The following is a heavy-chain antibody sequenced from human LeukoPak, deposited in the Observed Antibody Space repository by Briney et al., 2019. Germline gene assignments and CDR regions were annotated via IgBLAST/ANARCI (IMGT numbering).Heavy chain of an antibody. Sequence: GGSLRLSCAASGFTFSSYEMNWVRQAPGKGLEWVSYISSSGSTIYYADSVKGRFTISRDNAKNSLYLQMNSLRAEDTAVYYCARDLRSGLYEGSIDYWGQGTLVTVSS. CDR1: GFTFSSYE. J-gene: IGHJ4*02. CDR2: ISSSGSTI. V-gene: IGHV3-48*03. D-gene: IGHD6-19*01. CDR3: ARDLRSGLYEGSIDY.